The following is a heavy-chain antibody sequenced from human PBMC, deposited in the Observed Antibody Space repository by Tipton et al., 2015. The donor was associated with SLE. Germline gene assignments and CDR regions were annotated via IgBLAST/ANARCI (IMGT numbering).Heavy chain of an antibody. Sequence: SLRLSCAASGFTFSSYGMHWVRQAPGKGLEWVAVISYDGSNKYYADSVKGRFTISRDNSKNTLYLQMNSLRAEDTAVYYCARESISWPGFDYWGQGTLVTVSS. CDR3: ARESISWPGFDY. CDR1: GFTFSSYG. V-gene: IGHV3-30*19. J-gene: IGHJ4*02. CDR2: ISYDGSNK. D-gene: IGHD6-13*01.